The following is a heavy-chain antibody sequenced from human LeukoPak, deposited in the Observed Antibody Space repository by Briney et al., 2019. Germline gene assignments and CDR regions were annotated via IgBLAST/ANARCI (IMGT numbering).Heavy chain of an antibody. V-gene: IGHV4-39*02. Sequence: SETLSLTCTVSGGSISSSSYYWGWIRQPPGKGLEWIGSIYYSGSTYYNPSLKSRVTISVDTSKNQFSLKLSSVTAADTAVYYCAREAGYCSSTSCYSYPDYWGQGTLVTVSS. CDR1: GGSISSSSYY. J-gene: IGHJ4*02. CDR3: AREAGYCSSTSCYSYPDY. CDR2: IYYSGST. D-gene: IGHD2-2*01.